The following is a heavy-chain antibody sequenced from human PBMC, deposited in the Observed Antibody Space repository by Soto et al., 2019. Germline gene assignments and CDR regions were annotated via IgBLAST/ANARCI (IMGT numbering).Heavy chain of an antibody. Sequence: GASVKVSCKASGGTFSSYAISWVRQAPGQGLEWMGGIIPIFGTANYAQKFQGRVTITADESTSTAYMELSSLRSEDTAVYYCAEGVAVAGGYWFDPWGQGTLVTVSS. CDR2: IIPIFGTA. V-gene: IGHV1-69*13. J-gene: IGHJ5*02. CDR1: GGTFSSYA. CDR3: AEGVAVAGGYWFDP. D-gene: IGHD6-19*01.